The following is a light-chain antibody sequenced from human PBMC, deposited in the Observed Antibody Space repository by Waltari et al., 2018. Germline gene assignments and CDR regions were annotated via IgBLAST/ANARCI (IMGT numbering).Light chain of an antibody. Sequence: QSALTQPASVSGSPGQSITISCTGTSSDVGFYDFVSGVQPHPGEAPRVMIYKVNNRPSGGSIRCAGSKSDNTASLTISGLQAEDEADYYCSSYTRRSYWVFGGGTQLTVL. J-gene: IGLJ3*02. CDR1: SSDVGFYDF. CDR3: SSYTRRSYWV. CDR2: KVN. V-gene: IGLV2-14*01.